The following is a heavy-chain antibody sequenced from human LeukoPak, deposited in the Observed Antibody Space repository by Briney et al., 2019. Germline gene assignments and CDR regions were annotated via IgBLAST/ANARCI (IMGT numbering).Heavy chain of an antibody. Sequence: MSSETLSLTCAVYGGSFSGYYWSWLRQPPGKGLEWVGEINHSGGTNYTPSLKSRVAISVDTSKNQFSLKLSSVTAADTAMYYCARVKDPGGYYYYYYMDVWGKGTTVTVSS. D-gene: IGHD3-16*01. V-gene: IGHV4-34*01. J-gene: IGHJ6*03. CDR2: INHSGGT. CDR1: GGSFSGYY. CDR3: ARVKDPGGYYYYYYMDV.